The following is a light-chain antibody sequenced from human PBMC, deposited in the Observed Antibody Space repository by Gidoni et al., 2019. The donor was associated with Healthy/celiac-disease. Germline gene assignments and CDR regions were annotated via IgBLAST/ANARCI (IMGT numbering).Light chain of an antibody. CDR2: KAS. CDR1: QSISSW. Sequence: DIQMTQSPSTLSASVGDRVTITCRASQSISSWLAWYQQNPGKAPKLLNYKASSLESGVPSRFSGSGSGTEFTLTISSLQPDDFATYYCQQYKSYWTFGQGTKVEIK. V-gene: IGKV1-5*03. J-gene: IGKJ1*01. CDR3: QQYKSYWT.